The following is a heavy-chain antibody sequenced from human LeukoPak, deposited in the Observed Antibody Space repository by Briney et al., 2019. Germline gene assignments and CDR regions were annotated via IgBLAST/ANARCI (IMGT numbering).Heavy chain of an antibody. V-gene: IGHV3-30*18. D-gene: IGHD3-9*01. CDR2: ISYDGSKI. J-gene: IGHJ4*02. CDR3: AKDSFVRDIYRFFDWSFDG. CDR1: GFGFSSYG. Sequence: GGSLRLSCAASGFGFSSYGMHWVRQAPGKGLEWVAVISYDGSKIYYSDSVKGRFTISRDNSRNTVDLQMNSLRAEDTAVYYCAKDSFVRDIYRFFDWSFDGWGQGTLVTVSS.